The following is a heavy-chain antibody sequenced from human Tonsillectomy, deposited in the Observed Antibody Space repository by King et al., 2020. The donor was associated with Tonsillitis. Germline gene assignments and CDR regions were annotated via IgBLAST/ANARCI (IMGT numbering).Heavy chain of an antibody. V-gene: IGHV4-59*01. J-gene: IGHJ4*02. D-gene: IGHD6-25*01. CDR1: GGSMNGYY. Sequence: QLQESGPGLVKPSETLSLTCTVSGGSMNGYYWSWIRQSPGKGLEWIGNIHYSGSTNYSPSLKSRITISVDTSQRQFSLKMRTVTAADAAVYYCVRLTWGSGWTGFDYWGQGTLVTVSS. CDR2: IHYSGST. CDR3: VRLTWGSGWTGFDY.